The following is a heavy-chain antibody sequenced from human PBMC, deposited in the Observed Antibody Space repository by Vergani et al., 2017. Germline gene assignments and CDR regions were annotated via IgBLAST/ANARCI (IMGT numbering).Heavy chain of an antibody. V-gene: IGHV4-31*03. CDR3: ARARGYCSSTSCYLEQPQDYYYYGMDV. J-gene: IGHJ6*02. D-gene: IGHD2-2*01. Sequence: QVQLQESGPGLVKPSQTLSLTCTVSGGSISSGGYYWSWIRQHPGKGLEWIGYIYYSGSTYDNPSLKIRVTISVDTSKNQFSLKLSSVTAADTAWYYCARARGYCSSTSCYLEQPQDYYYYGMDVWGQGTTVTVSS. CDR2: IYYSGST. CDR1: GGSISSGGYY.